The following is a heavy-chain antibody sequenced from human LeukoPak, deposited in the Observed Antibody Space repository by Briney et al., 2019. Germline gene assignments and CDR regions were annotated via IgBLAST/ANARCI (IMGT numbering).Heavy chain of an antibody. CDR1: GFTFSSYA. Sequence: GGSLRLSCAASGFTFSSYAMSWVRQAPGKGLDWVSAISGSGGSTYYADSVKGRFTISRDNSKNTLYLQMNSLRAEDTAVYYCAKDQVPIYSYVRSVNWFDPWGQGTLVTVSS. D-gene: IGHD5-18*01. CDR2: ISGSGGST. V-gene: IGHV3-23*01. J-gene: IGHJ5*02. CDR3: AKDQVPIYSYVRSVNWFDP.